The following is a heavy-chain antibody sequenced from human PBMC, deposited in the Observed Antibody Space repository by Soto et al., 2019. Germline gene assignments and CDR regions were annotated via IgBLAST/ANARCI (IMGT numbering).Heavy chain of an antibody. CDR2: ISGSGGST. J-gene: IGHJ4*02. CDR3: VKDDSQTMPRRGHFDY. D-gene: IGHD3-10*01. CDR1: GFTFSSYA. Sequence: QPGGSLRLSCAASGFTFSSYAMSWVRQAPGKGLEWVSAISGSGGSTYYADAVKGRFTISRDNSKNVVYLQMNSLRVEDTAVYYCVKDDSQTMPRRGHFDYWGQGTPVTVSS. V-gene: IGHV3-23*01.